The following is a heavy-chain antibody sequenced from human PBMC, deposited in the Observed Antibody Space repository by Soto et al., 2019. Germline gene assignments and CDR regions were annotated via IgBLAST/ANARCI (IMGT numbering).Heavy chain of an antibody. V-gene: IGHV3-30*18. CDR1: GFTFSSYG. Sequence: GGSLRLSCAASGFTFSSYGMHWVRQAPGKGLEWVAVISYDGSNKYYADSVKGRFTISRDNSKNTLYLQMNSLRAEDTAVYYCAKSQFTMIVDFDYWGQGTLVTVSS. J-gene: IGHJ4*02. CDR2: ISYDGSNK. CDR3: AKSQFTMIVDFDY. D-gene: IGHD3-22*01.